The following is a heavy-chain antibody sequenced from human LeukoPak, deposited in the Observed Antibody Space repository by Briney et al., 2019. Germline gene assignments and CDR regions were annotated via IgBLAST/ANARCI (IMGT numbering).Heavy chain of an antibody. Sequence: GGSLRLSCAASGFTFSSYTMNWVRQAPGKGLEWVSYISSSSSTIYYADPVKGRFTISRDNAKNSLYLHMNSLRVEDTAVYYCARGGYCSSTSCPKPKYFDYWGQGTLVTVSS. CDR2: ISSSSSTI. V-gene: IGHV3-48*01. CDR3: ARGGYCSSTSCPKPKYFDY. CDR1: GFTFSSYT. D-gene: IGHD2-2*01. J-gene: IGHJ4*02.